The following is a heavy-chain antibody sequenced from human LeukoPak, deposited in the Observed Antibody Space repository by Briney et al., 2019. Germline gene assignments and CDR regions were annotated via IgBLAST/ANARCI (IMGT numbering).Heavy chain of an antibody. V-gene: IGHV3-7*01. J-gene: IGHJ4*02. CDR3: ARAKYSGSYPYYYDY. D-gene: IGHD1-26*01. CDR1: GFSFSTYW. Sequence: PGGSLRLSCAASGFSFSTYWMSWVRQAPGKGLEWVANIRQDESEKYYVDSVRGRFTSFRDNAKNSLYLQMNTLRVEDTAVYYCARAKYSGSYPYYYDYWGQGTLATVSS. CDR2: IRQDESEK.